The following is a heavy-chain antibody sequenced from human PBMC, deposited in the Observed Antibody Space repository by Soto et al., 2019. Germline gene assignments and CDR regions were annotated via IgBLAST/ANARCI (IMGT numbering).Heavy chain of an antibody. CDR2: IYHSGST. J-gene: IGHJ5*02. CDR3: ARVIVLVPVNWFDP. V-gene: IGHV4-30-2*05. Sequence: SETLSLTCAVSGGSISSGGYSWSWIRQPPGKGLEWIGYIYHSGSTYYNPSLKSRVTISVDTSKNQFSLKLSSVTAADTAVYYCARVIVLVPVNWFDPWGQGTLVTVSS. D-gene: IGHD2-2*01. CDR1: GGSISSGGYS.